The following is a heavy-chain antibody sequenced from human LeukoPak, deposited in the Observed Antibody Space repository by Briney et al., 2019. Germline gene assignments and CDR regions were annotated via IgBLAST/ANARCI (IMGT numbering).Heavy chain of an antibody. CDR3: ARGPSPGGLAYYFDY. CDR1: GGSISSYY. CDR2: INHSGST. D-gene: IGHD6-19*01. Sequence: PSETLSLTCTVSGGSISSYYWSWIRQPPGKGLEWIGEINHSGSTNYNPSLKSRVTISVDTSKNQFSLKLSSVTAADTAVYYCARGPSPGGLAYYFDYWGQGTLVTVSS. J-gene: IGHJ4*02. V-gene: IGHV4-34*01.